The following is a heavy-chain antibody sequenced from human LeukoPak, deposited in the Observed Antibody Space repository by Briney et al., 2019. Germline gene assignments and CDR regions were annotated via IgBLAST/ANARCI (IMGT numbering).Heavy chain of an antibody. CDR2: INAGNGNT. Sequence: GESLKISCKGSGYTFTSYAMHWVRQAPGQRLEWMGWINAGNGNTKFSQKFQGRVTITRDTSASTAYMELSSLRSEDTAVYYCARDRVPLGYYGMDVWGQGTTVTVSS. D-gene: IGHD3-16*01. CDR1: GYTFTSYA. J-gene: IGHJ6*02. V-gene: IGHV1-3*01. CDR3: ARDRVPLGYYGMDV.